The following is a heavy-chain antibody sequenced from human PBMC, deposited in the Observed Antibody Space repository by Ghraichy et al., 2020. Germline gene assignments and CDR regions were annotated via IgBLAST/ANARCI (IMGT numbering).Heavy chain of an antibody. D-gene: IGHD6-13*01. J-gene: IGHJ6*02. V-gene: IGHV1-2*04. CDR1: GYTFTGYY. CDR3: ARGPDSSSWYFYYYGMDV. Sequence: ASVKVSCKASGYTFTGYYMHWVRQAPGQGLEWMGWINPNSGGTNYAQKFQGWVTMTRDTSISTAYMELSRLRSDDTAVYYCARGPDSSSWYFYYYGMDVWGQGTTVTVSS. CDR2: INPNSGGT.